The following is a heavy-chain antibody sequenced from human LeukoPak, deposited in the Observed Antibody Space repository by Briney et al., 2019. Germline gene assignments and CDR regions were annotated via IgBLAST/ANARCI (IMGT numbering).Heavy chain of an antibody. Sequence: PGGALRLSCAASGFTFSSYAMSWVRQAPGKGLEWVSAIRDSGSSTQYADSVKGRFTTSRDNSKNTLFLQMNSLRAEDTAIYYCAKYGPQDSGSSHFDYWGQGVLVTVSS. J-gene: IGHJ4*02. CDR1: GFTFSSYA. V-gene: IGHV3-23*01. CDR3: AKYGPQDSGSSHFDY. D-gene: IGHD1-26*01. CDR2: IRDSGSST.